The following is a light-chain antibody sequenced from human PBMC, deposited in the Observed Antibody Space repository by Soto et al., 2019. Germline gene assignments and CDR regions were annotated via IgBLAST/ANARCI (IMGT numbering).Light chain of an antibody. CDR2: KAS. V-gene: IGKV1-5*03. J-gene: IGKJ1*01. CDR3: QHYNSYSEA. CDR1: QTISSW. Sequence: DIQMTQSPSTLSGSVGDRVTITCRASQTISSWLAWYQQKPGKAPKLLIYKASTLKSGVPSRFSDSGSGKEFTLTISSLQPDDFATYYCQHYNSYSEALGQGTKVDIK.